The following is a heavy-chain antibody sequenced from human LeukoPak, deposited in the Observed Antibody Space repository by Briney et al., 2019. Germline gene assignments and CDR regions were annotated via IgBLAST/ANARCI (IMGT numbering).Heavy chain of an antibody. CDR1: GFTFSNYW. CDR3: ARLRQLLGYSYYYYMDV. D-gene: IGHD6-13*01. Sequence: GASLRLSCAASGFTFSNYWMTWVRQAPGKGLEWVANIKQDGSEKSFVDSAKGRFTISRDNAKNSLYLQMNSLRVEDTAVYYCARLRQLLGYSYYYYMDVWGKGTTVTVSS. CDR2: IKQDGSEK. J-gene: IGHJ6*03. V-gene: IGHV3-7*01.